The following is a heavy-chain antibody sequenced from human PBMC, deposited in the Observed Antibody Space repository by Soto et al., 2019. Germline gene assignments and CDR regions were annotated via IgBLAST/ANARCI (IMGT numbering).Heavy chain of an antibody. D-gene: IGHD1-26*01. CDR1: GYIFTGGY. J-gene: IGHJ4*02. Sequence: ASVKVSCKASGYIFTGGYLHCVRQAPGQGLEWMAWINPKSGYTKSAQKFQARVTLTRDTSISTAYMELRSLRSEDTAVYFCARYTGSNSLFDSWGQGTLVTVSS. CDR2: INPKSGYT. CDR3: ARYTGSNSLFDS. V-gene: IGHV1-2*02.